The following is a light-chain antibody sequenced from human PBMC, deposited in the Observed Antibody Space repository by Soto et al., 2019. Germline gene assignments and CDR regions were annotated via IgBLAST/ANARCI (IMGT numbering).Light chain of an antibody. CDR2: GAS. J-gene: IGKJ1*01. CDR1: QSVSSSY. CDR3: QQYGSYRT. V-gene: IGKV3-20*01. Sequence: EIVLTQSPGTLSLSPGERATLSCRASQSVSSSYLAWYQQKPGQAPRLLIYGASSRATGIPGRFSGSGSGTDFTITISRLENEDLAVYYCQQYGSYRTFGQGTKVEIK.